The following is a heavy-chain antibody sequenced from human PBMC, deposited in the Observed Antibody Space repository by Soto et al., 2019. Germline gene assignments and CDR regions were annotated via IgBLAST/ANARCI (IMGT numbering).Heavy chain of an antibody. V-gene: IGHV3-33*06. CDR1: GFTFSNYG. J-gene: IGHJ5*02. D-gene: IGHD1-1*01. CDR3: AKGEPWFDP. CDR2: ICYDGSTQ. Sequence: QVQLVESGGGVVQPGRSLRLSCAASGFTFSNYGMHWVRQAPGKGLEWVAVICYDGSTQYYADSVEGRFTISSDNSKNTLYLQMNSLRGEDTAVYYCAKGEPWFDPWGQGTMVTVSS.